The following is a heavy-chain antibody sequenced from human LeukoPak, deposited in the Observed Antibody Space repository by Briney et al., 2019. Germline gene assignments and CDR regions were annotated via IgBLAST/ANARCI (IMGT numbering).Heavy chain of an antibody. Sequence: PSETLSLTCTVSGGSIVTNDFYWGWIRQPPGKGLEWIGSVYYTGSTSSNPSFRSRVAISVDRSKNQFSLKLSSVTAADTAVYYCARHGLTNWLTSGYWGQGTLVTVSS. CDR1: GGSIVTNDFY. V-gene: IGHV4-39*01. CDR3: ARHGLTNWLTSGY. CDR2: VYYTGST. J-gene: IGHJ4*02. D-gene: IGHD1-1*01.